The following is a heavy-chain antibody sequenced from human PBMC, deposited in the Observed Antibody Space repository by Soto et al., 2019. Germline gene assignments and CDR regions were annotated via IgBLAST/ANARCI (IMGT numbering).Heavy chain of an antibody. CDR1: GYTFTSYY. J-gene: IGHJ6*02. CDR2: INPSGGST. CDR3: ARDRVVVPADYYGMDV. V-gene: IGHV1-46*01. D-gene: IGHD2-2*01. Sequence: ASVKVSCKASGYTFTSYYMHWVRQAPGQGLEWMGIINPSGGSTSYAQKFQGRVTMTRDTSTSTVYMELSSLRSEDTAVYYCARDRVVVPADYYGMDVWGQGTTVTVSS.